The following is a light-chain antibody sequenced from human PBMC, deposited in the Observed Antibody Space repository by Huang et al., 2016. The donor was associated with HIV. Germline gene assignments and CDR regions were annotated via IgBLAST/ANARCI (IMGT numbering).Light chain of an antibody. Sequence: EIVMTQSPATLSVSPGERATLSCRASQSLSSNLAWYQQKPGQAPRRLIYGASTRATGIPARFSGSGSEKEFTLTISSLQSEDFAVYYCQQYNNWPFTFGPGTKVDIK. V-gene: IGKV3-15*01. CDR3: QQYNNWPFT. CDR2: GAS. CDR1: QSLSSN. J-gene: IGKJ3*01.